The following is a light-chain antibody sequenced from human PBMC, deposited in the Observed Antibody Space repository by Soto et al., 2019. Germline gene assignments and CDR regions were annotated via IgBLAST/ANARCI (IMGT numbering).Light chain of an antibody. J-gene: IGKJ4*01. CDR2: AAS. CDR1: QSISTY. Sequence: DIQMTQSPSSLSASVGDRVTITCRASQSISTYLHWYQQKPGKAPNLLIYAASTLQSGVPWRFSGSGSGTDFTRTISSLQPEDFATYYCQHGYSTPLTCGGGTKVDIK. V-gene: IGKV1-39*01. CDR3: QHGYSTPLT.